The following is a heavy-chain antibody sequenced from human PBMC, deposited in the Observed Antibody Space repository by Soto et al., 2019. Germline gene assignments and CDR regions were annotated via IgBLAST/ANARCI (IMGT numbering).Heavy chain of an antibody. CDR2: ISGSGSST. J-gene: IGHJ5*02. Sequence: EVQLLESGGGLVQPGGSLRLSCAASGFTFSSYAMSWVRQAPGKGLEWVSGISGSGSSTYYADSVKGRFTISRDKSKNPLYLQMNSLRAEDTAVYYCAKGEAPAGSSYCFDPWGQGTLVTASS. CDR1: GFTFSSYA. CDR3: AKGEAPAGSSYCFDP. D-gene: IGHD6-13*01. V-gene: IGHV3-23*01.